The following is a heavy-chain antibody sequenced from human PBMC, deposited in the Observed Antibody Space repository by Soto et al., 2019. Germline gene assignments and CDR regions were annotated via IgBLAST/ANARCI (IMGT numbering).Heavy chain of an antibody. J-gene: IGHJ4*02. Sequence: QVQLQESGPGLVKPSQTLSLTCTVSGGSISSGGYYWSWIRQHPGKGLEWIGYISYSGSTYYNPSLGSGVTIXXDTSKNQFSLKLSSVTAADTAVYYCARDALSRDSIWGQGTLVTVSS. D-gene: IGHD3-22*01. CDR3: ARDALSRDSI. V-gene: IGHV4-31*03. CDR1: GGSISSGGYY. CDR2: ISYSGST.